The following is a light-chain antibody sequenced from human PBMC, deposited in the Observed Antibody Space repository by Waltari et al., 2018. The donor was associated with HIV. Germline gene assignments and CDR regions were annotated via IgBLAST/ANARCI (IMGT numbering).Light chain of an antibody. CDR1: NIGSKS. CDR3: QVWDSSSDHPRV. Sequence: SYVLTQPPSVSVAPGKTARTTCGGNNIGSKSVHWYQQKPGQAPVLVIYDDSDRPSGIPARISGSKSGNTATLTISRVEAGDEADYYCQVWDSSSDHPRVFGGGTKLTVL. J-gene: IGLJ3*02. CDR2: DDS. V-gene: IGLV3-21*04.